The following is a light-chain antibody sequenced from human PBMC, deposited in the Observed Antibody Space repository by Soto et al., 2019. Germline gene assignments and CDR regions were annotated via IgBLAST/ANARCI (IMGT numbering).Light chain of an antibody. CDR3: QQCKDWPLT. Sequence: EIVMTQSPATLSVSPGERATLSFRASQSIGINLAWFHQKPGQAPRLLIYGASTRATGIPARFSGSGSGTEFTLTISSLQSEDFAVYYCQQCKDWPLTFGGGTKVDIK. CDR1: QSIGIN. J-gene: IGKJ4*01. V-gene: IGKV3-15*01. CDR2: GAS.